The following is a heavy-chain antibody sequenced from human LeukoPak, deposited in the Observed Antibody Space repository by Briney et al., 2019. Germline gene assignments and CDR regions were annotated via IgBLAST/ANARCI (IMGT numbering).Heavy chain of an antibody. J-gene: IGHJ6*02. CDR1: GFSFSSYS. CDR2: ISSSSSTI. Sequence: PGGSLRLSCAASGFSFSSYSMHWVRQAPGKGLEWVSYISSSSSTIYYADSVKGRFTIPRDNPKNSLYLQMNSLRDEDTAVYYCARGDYGGFYGMDVWGQGTTVSVSS. D-gene: IGHD4-23*01. CDR3: ARGDYGGFYGMDV. V-gene: IGHV3-48*02.